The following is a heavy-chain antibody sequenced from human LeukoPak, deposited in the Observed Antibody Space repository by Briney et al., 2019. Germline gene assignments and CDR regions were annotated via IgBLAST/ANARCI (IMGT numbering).Heavy chain of an antibody. Sequence: GGSLRLSCTASGLTFSTSGFNWVRQAPGKGLEWVASIGPTGSDRYHADSIKGRFTIPRDNANNFLYLQMNSLRAEDTAVYYCATETNGRHYDYWGQGTLLTVSS. V-gene: IGHV3-21*06. CDR2: IGPTGSDR. CDR1: GLTFSTSG. D-gene: IGHD1-14*01. J-gene: IGHJ4*02. CDR3: ATETNGRHYDY.